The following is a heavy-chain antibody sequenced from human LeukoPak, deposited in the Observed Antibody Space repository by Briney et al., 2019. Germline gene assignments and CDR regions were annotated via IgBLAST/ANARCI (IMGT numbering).Heavy chain of an antibody. Sequence: GGSLRLSCAASGFTFNGYGMHWVRQAPGKGLDWVAFIRYDGSIKHYADSVKGRFTISRDNSKNTVSLQMNSLRPEDTAVYYCGKGSSTSGCPDYWGQGTLVTVSS. CDR2: IRYDGSIK. CDR3: GKGSSTSGCPDY. J-gene: IGHJ4*02. V-gene: IGHV3-30*02. D-gene: IGHD6-19*01. CDR1: GFTFNGYG.